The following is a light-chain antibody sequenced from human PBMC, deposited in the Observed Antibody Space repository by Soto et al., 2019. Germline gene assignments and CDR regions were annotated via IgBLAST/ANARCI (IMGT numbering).Light chain of an antibody. CDR2: DTS. Sequence: ELVLPQSPATLSVSPGASSTLSGRASQSVSSYLAWYQHKPGQANRLLIYDTSNRATGIPARFSGSGSGTDFTLTISSLEPEEFAVYYCQKRSNWPHTVGQGTRLEIK. CDR3: QKRSNWPHT. CDR1: QSVSSY. J-gene: IGKJ5*01. V-gene: IGKV3-11*01.